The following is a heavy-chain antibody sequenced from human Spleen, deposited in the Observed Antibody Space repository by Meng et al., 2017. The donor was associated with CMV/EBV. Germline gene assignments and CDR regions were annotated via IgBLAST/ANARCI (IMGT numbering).Heavy chain of an antibody. J-gene: IGHJ4*02. D-gene: IGHD6-25*01. CDR1: GGSFSGYY. CDR3: AREDERQRYFFDF. V-gene: IGHV4-34*01. CDR2: INHSGST. Sequence: SETLSLTCAVYGGSFSGYYWSWIRQPPGKGLEWIGEINHSGSTNYNPSLKSRVTISVDTSKIHFSLHLSSVTAADTAVYFCAREDERQRYFFDFWGRGTLVTVSS.